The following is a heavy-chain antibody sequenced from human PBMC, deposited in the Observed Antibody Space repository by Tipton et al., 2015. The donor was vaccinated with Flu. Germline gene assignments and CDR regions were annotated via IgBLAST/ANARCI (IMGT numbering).Heavy chain of an antibody. D-gene: IGHD1-26*01. V-gene: IGHV3-23*01. CDR3: AKDGSGSSRSYWYFDL. CDR1: GFTFSSYA. CDR2: ISGSGGST. J-gene: IGHJ2*01. Sequence: SLRLSCAASGFTFSSYAMSWVRQAPGKGLEWVSAISGSGGSTYYADSVKGRFTISRDNSKNTLSLQMNSLRAEDTAVYYCAKDGSGSSRSYWYFDLWGRGTLVTVSS.